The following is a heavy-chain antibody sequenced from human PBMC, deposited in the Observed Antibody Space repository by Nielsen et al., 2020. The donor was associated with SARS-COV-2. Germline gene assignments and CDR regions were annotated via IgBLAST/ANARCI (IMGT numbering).Heavy chain of an antibody. D-gene: IGHD6-13*01. Sequence: GESLKISCAASGFTFSSYSMNWVRQAPGKGLEWVSSISSSSSYIYYVDSVKGRFTISRDNAKNSLYLQMNSLRAEDTAVYYCARLGTAAGLDYWGQGTLVTVSS. CDR1: GFTFSSYS. CDR2: ISSSSSYI. J-gene: IGHJ4*02. V-gene: IGHV3-21*01. CDR3: ARLGTAAGLDY.